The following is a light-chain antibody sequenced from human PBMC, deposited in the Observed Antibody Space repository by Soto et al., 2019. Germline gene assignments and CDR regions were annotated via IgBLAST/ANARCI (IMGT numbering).Light chain of an antibody. CDR1: QPIDSH. Sequence: IQMTQSPSSLSASVGDTVTISCRASQPIDSHLAWYQQKAGKPPKLLISVASRLQNGIPSRFSGSGSGTDFTLTIRSLQPEDFGTYYCQQTFSTLTFGPGTKVDI. V-gene: IGKV1-39*01. CDR2: VAS. CDR3: QQTFSTLT. J-gene: IGKJ3*01.